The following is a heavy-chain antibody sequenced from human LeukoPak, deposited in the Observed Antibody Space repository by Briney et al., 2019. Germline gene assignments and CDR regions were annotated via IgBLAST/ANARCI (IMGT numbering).Heavy chain of an antibody. V-gene: IGHV1-2*02. Sequence: ASVKVSCKASGYTFTSYDINWVRQAPGQGLEWMGWINPNSGGTNYAQKFQGRVTMTRDTSISTAYMELSRLRSDDTAVYYCAREGGYDLQSYYFDYWGQGTLVTVSS. D-gene: IGHD5-12*01. CDR1: GYTFTSYD. CDR3: AREGGYDLQSYYFDY. J-gene: IGHJ4*02. CDR2: INPNSGGT.